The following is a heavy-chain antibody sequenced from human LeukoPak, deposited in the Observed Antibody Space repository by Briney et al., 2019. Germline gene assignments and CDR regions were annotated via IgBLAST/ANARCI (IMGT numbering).Heavy chain of an antibody. CDR3: ARRLKSASQYMDV. CDR1: GGSFSDYY. J-gene: IGHJ6*03. CDR2: INHSGKT. V-gene: IGHV4-34*01. Sequence: PSETLSLTCAVYGGSFSDYYWSWIRQPPGKGLEWVGEINHSGKTNYNPSLKSRVSISVGTSKNQFSLKLSSVTAADTAIYYCARRLKSASQYMDVWGKGTTVTISS.